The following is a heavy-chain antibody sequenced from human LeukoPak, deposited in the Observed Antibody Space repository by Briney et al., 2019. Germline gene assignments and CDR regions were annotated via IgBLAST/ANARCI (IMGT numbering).Heavy chain of an antibody. CDR2: ISYSGST. CDR1: GGSITSYY. Sequence: LETLSLTCTVSGGSITSYYWSWIRQPPGKGLEWIGYISYSGSTNFNPSLKSRVTISLDTSKNQFSLKLSSVTAADTAVYYCASGGYCSSTKCYPNWFDPWGQGTLVTVSS. V-gene: IGHV4-59*01. D-gene: IGHD2-2*01. CDR3: ASGGYCSSTKCYPNWFDP. J-gene: IGHJ5*02.